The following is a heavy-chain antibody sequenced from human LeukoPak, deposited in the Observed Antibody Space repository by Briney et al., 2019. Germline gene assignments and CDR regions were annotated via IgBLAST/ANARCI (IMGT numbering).Heavy chain of an antibody. CDR3: GRMAVEVATIGLDY. J-gene: IGHJ4*02. Sequence: TCKATGYTFITYGIAWVRQAPGQGLGWVANIKQDGSEKYYVDSVKGRFTISRDNAKNSVYLLMNSLRAEDTAVYYCGRMAVEVATIGLDYWGQGTLVTVSS. CDR1: GYTFITYG. V-gene: IGHV3-7*05. D-gene: IGHD5-24*01. CDR2: IKQDGSEK.